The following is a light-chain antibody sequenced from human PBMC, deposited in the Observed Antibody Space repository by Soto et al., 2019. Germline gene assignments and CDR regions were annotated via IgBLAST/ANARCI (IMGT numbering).Light chain of an antibody. CDR1: QSVSRN. J-gene: IGKJ4*01. Sequence: EIVSTQSAGTMSLSPGERATLSCRASQSVSRNLAWYQQKPGHAPRLLIYGASTRATGIPARFSVSGSGTEGTLTISSLQQEDGSTYDGLQQNSYTPTFGGGTKVDIK. V-gene: IGKV3-15*01. CDR2: GAS. CDR3: LQQNSYTPT.